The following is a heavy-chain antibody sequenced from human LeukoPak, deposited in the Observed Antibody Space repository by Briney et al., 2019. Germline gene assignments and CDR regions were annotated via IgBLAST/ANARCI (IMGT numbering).Heavy chain of an antibody. Sequence: GGSLRLSCAASGFTFSDYYMSWIRQAPGKGLEWVSYISSSGSTIYYADSVKGRFTISRDNAKNSLYLQMNSLSAEDTAVYYCARASYCSSTSCYTPKYFQHWGQGTLVTVSS. D-gene: IGHD2-2*02. V-gene: IGHV3-11*01. CDR1: GFTFSDYY. J-gene: IGHJ1*01. CDR2: ISSSGSTI. CDR3: ARASYCSSTSCYTPKYFQH.